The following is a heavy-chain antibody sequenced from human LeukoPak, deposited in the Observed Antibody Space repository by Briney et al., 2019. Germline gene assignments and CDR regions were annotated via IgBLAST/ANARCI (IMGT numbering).Heavy chain of an antibody. J-gene: IGHJ6*03. V-gene: IGHV3-30*04. CDR2: ISYDGIDK. CDR3: ARDRSDFEYYDFWSGYSDHYYYYMDV. Sequence: GGSLRLSCAASGFIFRTYAIHWVRQAPGKGLEWVAVISYDGIDKYYADSVKGRFTISRDNSKNTLYLQMNSLRAEDTAVYYCARDRSDFEYYDFWSGYSDHYYYYMDVWGKGTTVTVSS. D-gene: IGHD3-3*01. CDR1: GFIFRTYA.